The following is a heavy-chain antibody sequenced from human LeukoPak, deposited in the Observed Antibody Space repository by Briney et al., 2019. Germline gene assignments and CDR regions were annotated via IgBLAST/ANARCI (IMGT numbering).Heavy chain of an antibody. CDR1: GYTFTTYG. D-gene: IGHD1-7*01. V-gene: IGHV1-18*01. J-gene: IGHJ4*02. Sequence: GASVKVSCKASGYTFTTYGIRWVRQSPGQGLEWMAWISAYSGNTNSAQKFQDRVTMTTDTSTSTAYMELRSLRSDHTAVYYCARGHCINWNYYFDYWGQGTPVTVSS. CDR2: ISAYSGNT. CDR3: ARGHCINWNYYFDY.